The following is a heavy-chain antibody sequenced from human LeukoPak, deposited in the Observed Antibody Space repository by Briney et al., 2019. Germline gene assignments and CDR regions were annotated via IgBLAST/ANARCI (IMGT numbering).Heavy chain of an antibody. CDR3: ARDEYSSPGAAFDI. CDR2: ISAYNGNT. Sequence: ASVKVSCKASGYTFSGYGISWVRQAPGQGLEWMGWISAYNGNTNYAQKLQGRVTMTTDTSTSTAYMELRSLRSDDTAAYYCARDEYSSPGAAFDIWGHGTMVTVSS. V-gene: IGHV1-18*01. D-gene: IGHD6-13*01. CDR1: GYTFSGYG. J-gene: IGHJ3*02.